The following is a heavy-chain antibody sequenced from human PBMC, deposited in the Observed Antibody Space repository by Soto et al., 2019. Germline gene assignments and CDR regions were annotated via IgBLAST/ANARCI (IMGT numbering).Heavy chain of an antibody. Sequence: PSETLSLTCTVSGGSISSYYWSWIRQPPGKGLEWIGYIYYSGSTNYNPSLKSRVTISVDTSKNQFSLKLSSVTAADTAVYYCARKYYDFWSGPKTYYFDYWGQGTLVTVSS. V-gene: IGHV4-59*08. CDR3: ARKYYDFWSGPKTYYFDY. D-gene: IGHD3-3*01. J-gene: IGHJ4*02. CDR1: GGSISSYY. CDR2: IYYSGST.